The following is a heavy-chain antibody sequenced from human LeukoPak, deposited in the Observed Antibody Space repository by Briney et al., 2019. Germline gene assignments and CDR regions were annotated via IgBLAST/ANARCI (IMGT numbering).Heavy chain of an antibody. CDR1: GGSISSSNW. V-gene: IGHV4-61*01. J-gene: IGHJ5*02. CDR3: ASTLGYCSSTSCYGPRGWFDP. Sequence: PSGTLSLTCAVSGGSISSSNWWSWIRQPPGKGLEWIGYIYYSGSTNYNPSLKSRVTISVDTSKNQLSLKLSSVTAADTAVYYCASTLGYCSSTSCYGPRGWFDPWGQGTLVTVSS. D-gene: IGHD2-2*01. CDR2: IYYSGST.